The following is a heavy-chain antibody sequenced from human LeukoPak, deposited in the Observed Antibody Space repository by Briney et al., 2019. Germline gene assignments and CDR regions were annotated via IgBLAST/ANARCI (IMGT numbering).Heavy chain of an antibody. CDR3: TRIRGYSAYDFNC. Sequence: GGSLRLSCAASGFSFKDAWMSWVRQAPGKGLEWVGRIKSKTDGVTTDYAAPVKGRFTISRDDSKNTLYLQVNSLKTEDTALYYCTRIRGYSAYDFNCWGQGTLVTVSS. J-gene: IGHJ4*02. CDR2: IKSKTDGVTT. V-gene: IGHV3-15*01. CDR1: GFSFKDAW. D-gene: IGHD5-12*01.